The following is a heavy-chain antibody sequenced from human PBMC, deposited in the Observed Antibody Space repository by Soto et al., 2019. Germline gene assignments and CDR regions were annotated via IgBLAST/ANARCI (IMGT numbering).Heavy chain of an antibody. V-gene: IGHV1-69*06. CDR2: IIPIFGTA. Sequence: QVQLVQSGAEVKKPGSSVKVSCKASGGTFSSYAISWVRQAPGQGLEWMGGIIPIFGTANYAQKFQGRVTITAEKSTSTAYMELSSLSSEDTAVYYCASRSNYYYGDYVHYYYYGMDVWGQGTTVTVSS. J-gene: IGHJ6*02. D-gene: IGHD4-17*01. CDR3: ASRSNYYYGDYVHYYYYGMDV. CDR1: GGTFSSYA.